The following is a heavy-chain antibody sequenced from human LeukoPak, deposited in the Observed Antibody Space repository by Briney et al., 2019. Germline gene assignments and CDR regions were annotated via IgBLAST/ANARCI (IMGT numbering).Heavy chain of an antibody. Sequence: PSKTLSLTCTVSGGSISSSSYYWGWIRQPPGKGLEWIGSIYYSGSTYYNPSLKSRVTISVDTSKNQFSLKLSPVTAADTAVYYCASGEMDPINWGQGTLVTVSS. D-gene: IGHD5-24*01. CDR1: GGSISSSSYY. V-gene: IGHV4-39*01. CDR2: IYYSGST. J-gene: IGHJ4*02. CDR3: ASGEMDPIN.